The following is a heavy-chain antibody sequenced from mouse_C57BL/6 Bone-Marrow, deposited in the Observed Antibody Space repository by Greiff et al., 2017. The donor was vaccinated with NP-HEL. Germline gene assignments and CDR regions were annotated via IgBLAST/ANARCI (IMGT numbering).Heavy chain of an antibody. CDR3: ARPPPYGSLFDY. V-gene: IGHV5-6*01. D-gene: IGHD1-1*01. J-gene: IGHJ2*01. Sequence: EVQRVESGGDLVKPGGSLKLSCAASGFTFSSYGMSWVRQTPDKRLEWVATISSGGSYTYYPDSVKGRFTISRDNAKNTLYLQMSSLKSEDTAMYYCARPPPYGSLFDYWGQGTTLTVSS. CDR1: GFTFSSYG. CDR2: ISSGGSYT.